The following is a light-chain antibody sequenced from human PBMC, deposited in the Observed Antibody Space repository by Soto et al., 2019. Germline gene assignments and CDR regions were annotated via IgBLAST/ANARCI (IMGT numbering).Light chain of an antibody. CDR1: QSVNTN. V-gene: IGKV3-15*01. CDR2: GAA. J-gene: IGKJ5*01. CDR3: QQYNNWPIT. Sequence: IVMTQSPATLSLSPVQRVPLSCRASQSVNTNLAWYQHKPGQAPRLLIYGAATGATGIPARFSAAGSGTEFTLTISGLQSEDFAVYYCQQYNNWPITFGQGTRLEI.